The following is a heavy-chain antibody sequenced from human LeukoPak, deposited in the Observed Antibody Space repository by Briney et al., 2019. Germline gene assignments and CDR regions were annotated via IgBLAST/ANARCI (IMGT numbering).Heavy chain of an antibody. CDR1: GGSISSGDYY. D-gene: IGHD3-10*01. Sequence: SETLSLTCTVSGGSISSGDYYWSWIRQPPGKGLEWIGYIYYSGSTYYNPSLKSRVTISVDTSKNQFSLKLSSATAADTAVYYCAREATMVRGVIDYWGQGTLVTVSS. CDR3: AREATMVRGVIDY. J-gene: IGHJ4*02. CDR2: IYYSGST. V-gene: IGHV4-30-4*01.